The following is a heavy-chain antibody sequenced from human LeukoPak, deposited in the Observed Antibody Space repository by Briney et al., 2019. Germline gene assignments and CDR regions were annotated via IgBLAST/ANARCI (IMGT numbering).Heavy chain of an antibody. CDR1: GGSISSSDYY. D-gene: IGHD6-13*01. CDR3: ARDLSFGAAGLYYFDY. Sequence: SETLSLTCTVSGGSISSSDYYWGWIRQPPGKGLEWIGSIYYSVTTYYNPSLKSRVTISVDTSKNQFSLKLNSVTAADTAVYYCARDLSFGAAGLYYFDYWGQGTLVTVSS. CDR2: IYYSVTT. J-gene: IGHJ4*02. V-gene: IGHV4-39*07.